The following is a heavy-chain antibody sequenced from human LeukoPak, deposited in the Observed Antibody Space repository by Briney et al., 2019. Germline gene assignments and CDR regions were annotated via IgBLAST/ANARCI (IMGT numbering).Heavy chain of an antibody. CDR1: GYSINSGFY. CDR2: IYHSGIT. Sequence: PSETLSLTCSVSGYSINSGFYWGWIRQPPGKGLEWIGIIYHSGITYYNLYNPSLKSRVIISVDTSKNHFSLKLSSVTAADTAVYFCATLLSSSYYFDYWGQGTLVTVSS. D-gene: IGHD3-10*02. V-gene: IGHV4-38-2*02. CDR3: ATLLSSSYYFDY. J-gene: IGHJ4*02.